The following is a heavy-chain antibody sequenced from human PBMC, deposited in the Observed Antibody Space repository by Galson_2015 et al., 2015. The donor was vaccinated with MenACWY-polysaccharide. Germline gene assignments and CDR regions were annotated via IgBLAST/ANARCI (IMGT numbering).Heavy chain of an antibody. Sequence: SLRLSCAASGFTFSSFWMSWVRQAPGKGLEWVANIKQDESEKYYVDSVKGRFTISRDNDKNSLYLQMNSLRAEDTAVYYCARDVYGGHFDFWGQGTLVTVSS. D-gene: IGHD4-23*01. CDR1: GFTFSSFW. V-gene: IGHV3-7*01. CDR2: IKQDESEK. J-gene: IGHJ4*02. CDR3: ARDVYGGHFDF.